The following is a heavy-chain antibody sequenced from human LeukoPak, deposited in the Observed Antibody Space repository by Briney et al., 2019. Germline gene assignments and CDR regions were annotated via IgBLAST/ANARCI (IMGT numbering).Heavy chain of an antibody. CDR2: VSTTGTII. Sequence: GGSLRLSCAASGFAFSSYEMNWVXQAPGXGLEWVSYVSTTGTIIYSADSVKGRFTLSRDNAKNSLYLQMNSLRVEDTAVYYCARGWLLRGAFDFWGQGTLATVSS. J-gene: IGHJ4*02. CDR3: ARGWLLRGAFDF. D-gene: IGHD3-16*01. CDR1: GFAFSSYE. V-gene: IGHV3-48*03.